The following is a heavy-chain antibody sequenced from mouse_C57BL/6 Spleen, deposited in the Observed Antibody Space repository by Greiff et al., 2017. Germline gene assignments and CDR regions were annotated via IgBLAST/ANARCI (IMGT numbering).Heavy chain of an antibody. J-gene: IGHJ2*01. CDR1: GYTFTSYW. CDR3: ARGATGGFDY. V-gene: IGHV1-61*01. Sequence: QVQLQQPGAELVRPGSSVKLSCKASGYTFTSYWMDWVKQRPGQGLEWIGNIYPSDSETHYNQKFKDKATLTVDKSSSTAYMQLSSRTSEESAVFYCARGATGGFDYWCQGTTLTVSS. CDR2: IYPSDSET.